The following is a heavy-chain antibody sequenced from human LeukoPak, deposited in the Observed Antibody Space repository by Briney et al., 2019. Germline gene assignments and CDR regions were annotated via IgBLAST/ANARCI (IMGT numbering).Heavy chain of an antibody. V-gene: IGHV5-51*01. D-gene: IGHD1-7*01. CDR3: ARPLWNYPLHDAFDI. J-gene: IGHJ3*02. Sequence: GESLKISCKGSGYTFTSDWIGWVRQMPGKGLEWMGIIYPGDSDTRYNPSFQGQVTISADKSISTAYLQWSSLKASDTAMYYCARPLWNYPLHDAFDIWGQGTMVTVSS. CDR1: GYTFTSDW. CDR2: IYPGDSDT.